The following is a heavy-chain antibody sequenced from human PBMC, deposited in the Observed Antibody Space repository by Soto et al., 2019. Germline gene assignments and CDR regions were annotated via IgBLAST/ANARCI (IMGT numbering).Heavy chain of an antibody. Sequence: QVQLVQSGAEVKKPGASVNVSSKASGYTFTSYAMHWVRQAPGQRLEWMGWINTGNGDTKYSQKFQGRVTITRDTAASTAYMELSSLRSEDTAVYYCAGWAGYCSSSSCNPPLDYWGQGTLVTVSS. CDR2: INTGNGDT. CDR1: GYTFTSYA. CDR3: AGWAGYCSSSSCNPPLDY. V-gene: IGHV1-3*04. J-gene: IGHJ4*02. D-gene: IGHD2-2*01.